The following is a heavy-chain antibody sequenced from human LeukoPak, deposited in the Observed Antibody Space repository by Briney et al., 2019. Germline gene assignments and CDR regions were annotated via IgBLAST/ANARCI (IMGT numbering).Heavy chain of an antibody. CDR1: GGSISSGSHY. D-gene: IGHD2-2*01. V-gene: IGHV4-39*01. J-gene: IGHJ4*02. CDR2: VHYSGST. CDR3: ARHGGYCRSTTCYSIGSFDY. Sequence: SETLSLTCTVSGGSISSGSHYWGWIRQTPGKALEWVGTVHYSGSTYYNSSLKSRVTISVDTSKKQFSLKLRSVTVADTAVYYCARHGGYCRSTTCYSIGSFDYWGQGILVTASS.